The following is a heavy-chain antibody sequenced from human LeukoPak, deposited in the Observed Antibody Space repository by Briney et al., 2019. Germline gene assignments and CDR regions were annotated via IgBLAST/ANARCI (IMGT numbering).Heavy chain of an antibody. CDR3: ARGAYYYDSSGYYWYY. V-gene: IGHV5-51*01. J-gene: IGHJ4*02. Sequence: GESLQISCKGSGYSFTSYWIGWVRQMPGKGLEWMGIIYPGDSDTRYSPSFQGQVTISADKSISTAYPQWSSLKASDTAMYYCARGAYYYDSSGYYWYYWGQGTLVTVSS. CDR2: IYPGDSDT. CDR1: GYSFTSYW. D-gene: IGHD3-22*01.